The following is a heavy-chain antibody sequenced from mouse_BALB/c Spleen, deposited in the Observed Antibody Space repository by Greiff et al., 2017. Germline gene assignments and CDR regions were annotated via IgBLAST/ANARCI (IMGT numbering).Heavy chain of an antibody. CDR2: ISSGSSTI. CDR3: ARRTGTYYAMDY. D-gene: IGHD4-1*01. CDR1: GFTFCSFG. V-gene: IGHV5-17*02. J-gene: IGHJ4*01. Sequence: EVQLVESGGGLVQPGGSRKLSCAASGFTFCSFGMHWVRQAPEKGLEWVAYISSGSSTIYYADTVKGRFTISRDNPKNTLFLQMTSLRSEDTAMYYCARRTGTYYAMDYWGQGTSVTVSS.